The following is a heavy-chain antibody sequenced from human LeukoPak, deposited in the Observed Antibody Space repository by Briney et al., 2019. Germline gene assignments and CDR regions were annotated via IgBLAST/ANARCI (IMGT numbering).Heavy chain of an antibody. CDR3: ARALGFRYYYYMDV. CDR2: IYSGGST. CDR1: GFTFSSYA. D-gene: IGHD7-27*01. J-gene: IGHJ6*03. Sequence: PGGSLRLSCAASGFTFSSYAMNWVRQAPGKGLEWVSVIYSGGSTYYADSVKGRFTISRDNSKNTLYLQMNSLRAEDTAVYYCARALGFRYYYYMDVWGKGTTVTISS. V-gene: IGHV3-66*01.